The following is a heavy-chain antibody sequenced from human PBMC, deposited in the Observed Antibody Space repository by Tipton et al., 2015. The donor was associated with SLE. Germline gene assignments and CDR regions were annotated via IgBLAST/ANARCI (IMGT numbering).Heavy chain of an antibody. CDR3: ARHYAFTFDY. D-gene: IGHD2-2*01. CDR2: IFHSGTT. J-gene: IGHJ4*02. Sequence: TLSLTCTVSGVSISSYYWSWIRQPPGKGLEWIAFIFHSGTTSYNPSLKSRVTISGDTSKNQLSLKLSSVTAADTAVYYCARHYAFTFDYWGQGALVTVSS. V-gene: IGHV4-59*08. CDR1: GVSISSYY.